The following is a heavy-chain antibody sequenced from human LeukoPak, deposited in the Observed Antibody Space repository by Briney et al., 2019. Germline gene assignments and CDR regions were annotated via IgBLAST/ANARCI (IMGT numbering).Heavy chain of an antibody. CDR3: AKDYCSGGSCYSPFGDY. D-gene: IGHD2-15*01. Sequence: GGSLRLSCAASGFTFSSYAMHWVRQAPGKGLEWVAVISYDGSNKYYAGSVKGRFTISRDNSKNTLYLQMNSLRAEDTAVYYCAKDYCSGGSCYSPFGDYWGQGTLVTVSS. CDR1: GFTFSSYA. CDR2: ISYDGSNK. V-gene: IGHV3-30-3*01. J-gene: IGHJ4*02.